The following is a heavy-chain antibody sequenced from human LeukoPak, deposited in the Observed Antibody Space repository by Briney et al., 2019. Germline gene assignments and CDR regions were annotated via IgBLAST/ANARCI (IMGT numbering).Heavy chain of an antibody. V-gene: IGHV4-59*01. Sequence: PSETLSLTCTVSGGSISSYYWSWIRQPPGKGLEWIGYIYYSGSTNYNPSLKSRVTTSVDTSKNQFSLKLSSVTAADTAVYYCARVRGYDILTGYAFDIWGQGTMVTVSS. CDR2: IYYSGST. J-gene: IGHJ3*02. CDR1: GGSISSYY. CDR3: ARVRGYDILTGYAFDI. D-gene: IGHD3-9*01.